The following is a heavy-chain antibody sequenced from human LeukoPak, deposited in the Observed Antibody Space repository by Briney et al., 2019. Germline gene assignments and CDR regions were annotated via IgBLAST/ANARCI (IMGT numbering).Heavy chain of an antibody. V-gene: IGHV4-34*01. J-gene: IGHJ4*02. Sequence: PSETLSLTCAVYGGSFSGYYWSWIRQPPGKGLEWIGEINHSGSTNYSPSLKSRVTISVDTSKNQFSLKLSSVTAADTAVYYCARGGKAARKFDYWGQGTLVTVSS. CDR3: ARGGKAARKFDY. D-gene: IGHD6-6*01. CDR1: GGSFSGYY. CDR2: INHSGST.